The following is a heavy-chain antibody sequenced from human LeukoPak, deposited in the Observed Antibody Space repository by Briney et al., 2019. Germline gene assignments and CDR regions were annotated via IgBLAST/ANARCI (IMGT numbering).Heavy chain of an antibody. V-gene: IGHV1-46*02. J-gene: IGHJ4*02. CDR1: GYTFNSSY. Sequence: ASVKVSCKASGYTFNSSYMHWVRQAPGQGLEWMGIINPSDDSTRYAQKFQGRVTMTRNTSISTAYMELSSLRSEDTAVYYCARGYVSGYWGQGTLVTVSS. CDR3: ARGYVSGY. D-gene: IGHD5-12*01. CDR2: INPSDDST.